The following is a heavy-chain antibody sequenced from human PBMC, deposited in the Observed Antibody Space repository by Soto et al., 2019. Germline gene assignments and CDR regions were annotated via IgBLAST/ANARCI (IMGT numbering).Heavy chain of an antibody. V-gene: IGHV4-39*01. J-gene: IGHJ4*02. Sequence: SETLSLTCPVSGGSISSSSYYWGWIRQPPGKGLEWIGSIYYSGSTYYNPSLKSRVTMSVDTYTNQFSLKLMSVTAADTAIYYCTRHEGGAAADRPLDYWGQGTLVTVSS. CDR1: GGSISSSSYY. D-gene: IGHD6-13*01. CDR3: TRHEGGAAADRPLDY. CDR2: IYYSGST.